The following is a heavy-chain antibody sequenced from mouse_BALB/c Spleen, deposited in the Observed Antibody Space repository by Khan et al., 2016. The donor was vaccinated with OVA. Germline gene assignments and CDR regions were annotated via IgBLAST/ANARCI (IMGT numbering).Heavy chain of an antibody. CDR3: GRLGYYGYFDV. CDR2: INPDSSTI. Sequence: EVKLLESGGGLVQPGGSLKLSCAASGFDFSRYWMSWVRQAPGKGLEWIGEINPDSSTINYTPSLKDKFIISRDNAKNTLYLQMSKVRSEDTALYYCGRLGYYGYFDVRGAGTTVTVSS. CDR1: GFDFSRYW. J-gene: IGHJ1*01. D-gene: IGHD2-2*01. V-gene: IGHV4-1*02.